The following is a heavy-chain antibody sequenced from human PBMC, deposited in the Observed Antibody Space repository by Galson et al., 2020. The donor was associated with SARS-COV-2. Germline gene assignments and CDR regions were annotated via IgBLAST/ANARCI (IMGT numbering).Heavy chain of an antibody. CDR2: IRYDGRNK. CDR1: GSTLRNYA. J-gene: IGHJ2*01. D-gene: IGHD2-15*01. V-gene: IGHV3-30*02. Sequence: GGSLRLSCAPPGSTLRNYAKNWVRKAPGKGLERVAFIRYDGRNKHYAAAVKARFTIPRDNSKNLLYLQMNSRRAEDTAIYYCATCMVGCCRGTNWRFDLWGRGTLVTVSS. CDR3: ATCMVGCCRGTNWRFDL.